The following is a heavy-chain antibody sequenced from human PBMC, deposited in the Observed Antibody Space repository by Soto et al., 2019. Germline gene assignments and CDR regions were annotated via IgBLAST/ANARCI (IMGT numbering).Heavy chain of an antibody. J-gene: IGHJ4*02. CDR3: AKATTNGGWFNPFDS. D-gene: IGHD6-19*01. Sequence: GGSIRLSCAASGFSFVNYAMNWVRQAPGKGLEWVSGLSGSGTSTYYADSVKGRFTISRGNSRDTLFLQMNSLTADDTAVYYCAKATTNGGWFNPFDSWGQGALVTVSS. CDR2: LSGSGTST. V-gene: IGHV3-23*01. CDR1: GFSFVNYA.